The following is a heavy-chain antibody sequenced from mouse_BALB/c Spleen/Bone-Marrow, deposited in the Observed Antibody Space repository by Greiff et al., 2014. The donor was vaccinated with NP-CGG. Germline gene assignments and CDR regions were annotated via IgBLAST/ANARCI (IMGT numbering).Heavy chain of an antibody. V-gene: IGHV5-4*02. D-gene: IGHD2-12*01. CDR2: ISDGGSYT. CDR1: GFTFSDYY. CDR3: ARDYDYAMDY. J-gene: IGHJ4*01. Sequence: EVQGVESGGGLVKPGGSLKLSCAASGFTFSDYYMYWVRQTPEKRLEWVATISDGGSYTYYPDSVKGRFTISRDNAKNNLYLQMSSLKSEDTAMYYCARDYDYAMDYWGQGTSVTGSS.